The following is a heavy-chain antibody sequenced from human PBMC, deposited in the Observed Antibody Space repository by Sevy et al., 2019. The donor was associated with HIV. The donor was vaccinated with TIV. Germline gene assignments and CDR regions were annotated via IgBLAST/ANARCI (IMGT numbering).Heavy chain of an antibody. CDR3: ARQGGIVDRAFDY. V-gene: IGHV4-39*01. CDR1: GVSMSSSSYD. Sequence: SETLSLTCTVSGVSMSSSSYDWGWVRQPPGTGLEWIGTMYHSGSSYYNPSLKSRVTIYVDTSKNQFSLKLSSVTAADTAVYYCARQGGIVDRAFDYWGQGTLVTVSS. J-gene: IGHJ4*02. D-gene: IGHD2-21*01. CDR2: MYHSGSS.